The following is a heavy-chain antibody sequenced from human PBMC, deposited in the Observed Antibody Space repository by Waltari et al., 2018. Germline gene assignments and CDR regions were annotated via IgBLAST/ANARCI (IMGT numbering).Heavy chain of an antibody. V-gene: IGHV4-39*07. CDR1: GGPISRSSYH. CDR3: AREYRGRWAFDI. J-gene: IGHJ3*02. D-gene: IGHD2-15*01. Sequence: QLQLQESGPGLVKPSETLSLTCTVSGGPISRSSYHLAWIRQPPGKGLEWIGSFYYSGGTYYNPSLKSRVTISVDTSKNQFSRKLSSVTAADTAVYYCAREYRGRWAFDIWGQGTMVTVSS. CDR2: FYYSGGT.